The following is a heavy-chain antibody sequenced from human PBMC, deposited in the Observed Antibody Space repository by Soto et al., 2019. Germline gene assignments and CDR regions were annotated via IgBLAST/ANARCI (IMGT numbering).Heavy chain of an antibody. CDR3: ATTSYYYDSSGYYYGNWFDP. CDR2: IIPIFGTA. CDR1: GGTFSSYA. Sequence: SVKVSCKASGGTFSSYAISWVRQAPGQGLEWMGGIIPIFGTANYAQKFQGRVTITADESTSTAYMELSSLRSEDTAVYYCATTSYYYDSSGYYYGNWFDPWGQGTLVTVSS. D-gene: IGHD3-22*01. J-gene: IGHJ5*02. V-gene: IGHV1-69*13.